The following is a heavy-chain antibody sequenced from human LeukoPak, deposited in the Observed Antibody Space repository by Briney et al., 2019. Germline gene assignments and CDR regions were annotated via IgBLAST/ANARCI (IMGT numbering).Heavy chain of an antibody. Sequence: GGSLRLSCATSGFIFSSYWMCWVRQAPGKGLEWVANIKSDGSEEYYGDSAKGRFTISRDNAKNSLYLQMNSLRVEDTAVYYCARGDLWLGHWGQGSLVTVSS. J-gene: IGHJ1*01. CDR1: GFIFSSYW. V-gene: IGHV3-7*01. CDR3: ARGDLWLGH. D-gene: IGHD3-10*01. CDR2: IKSDGSEE.